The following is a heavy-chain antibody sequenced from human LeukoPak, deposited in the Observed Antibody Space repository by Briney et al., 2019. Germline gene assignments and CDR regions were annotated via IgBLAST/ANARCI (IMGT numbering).Heavy chain of an antibody. CDR1: GGSFSGYY. J-gene: IGHJ4*02. CDR3: ARAYTVLRFLEWLPSQYYFDY. Sequence: SETLSLTCAVYGGSFSGYYWSWIRQPPGKGLEWIGEINHSGSTNYNPSLKSRVTISVDTSKNQFSLKLSSVTAADTAVYYCARAYTVLRFLEWLPSQYYFDYWGQGTLVTVSS. V-gene: IGHV4-34*01. D-gene: IGHD3-3*01. CDR2: INHSGST.